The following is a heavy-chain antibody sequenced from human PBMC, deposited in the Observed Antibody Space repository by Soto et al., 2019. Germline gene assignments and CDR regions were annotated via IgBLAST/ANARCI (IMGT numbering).Heavy chain of an antibody. CDR3: ARDRPSAGVTGTTFYYYYYMDV. CDR1: GGSISSGGYY. CDR2: IYYSGST. V-gene: IGHV4-31*03. J-gene: IGHJ6*03. D-gene: IGHD1-7*01. Sequence: SETLSLTCTVSGGSISSGGYYWSWIRQHPGKGLEWIGYIYYSGSTYYNPSLKSRVTISVDTSKNQFSLKLSSVTAADTAVYYCARDRPSAGVTGTTFYYYYYMDVWGKGPTVTVSS.